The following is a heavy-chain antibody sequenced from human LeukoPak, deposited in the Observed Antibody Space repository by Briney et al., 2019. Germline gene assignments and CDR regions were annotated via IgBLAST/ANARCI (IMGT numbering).Heavy chain of an antibody. Sequence: PSETLSLTCSVSGASIGSYYCIWIRQPPGKGPEWLGTIYYSGNTKYNSSLKSRVSILADTSNNQFSLRLSSVTAADTAVYYCAREGLTTIGVIDVWGKGTTVTVSS. V-gene: IGHV4-59*01. CDR1: GASIGSYY. D-gene: IGHD1-1*01. CDR3: AREGLTTIGVIDV. J-gene: IGHJ6*03. CDR2: IYYSGNT.